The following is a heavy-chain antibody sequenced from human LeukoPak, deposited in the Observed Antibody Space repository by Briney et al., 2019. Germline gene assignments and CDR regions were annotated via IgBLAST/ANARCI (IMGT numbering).Heavy chain of an antibody. CDR3: ATVPAGHYFDY. CDR2: IKQDGSDK. J-gene: IGHJ4*02. V-gene: IGHV3-7*01. Sequence: GGSLRLSCAGSGFSFSNYWMMWVRHAPGKGLEWVANIKQDGSDKYYVDSVKGRFTISRDNAKNSLYLQMNSLRAEDTAVYYCATVPAGHYFDYWGQGTLVIVSS. D-gene: IGHD2-2*01. CDR1: GFSFSNYW.